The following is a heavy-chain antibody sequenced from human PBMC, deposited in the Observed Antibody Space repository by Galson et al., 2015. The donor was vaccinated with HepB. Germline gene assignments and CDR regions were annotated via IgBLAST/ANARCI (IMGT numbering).Heavy chain of an antibody. CDR3: ARRRVPGIAAAGTNWFDP. J-gene: IGHJ5*02. CDR1: GYSFTSYW. Sequence: QSGAEVTKPGESLKISCKGSGYSFTSYWIGWVRQMPGKGLEWMGIIYPGDSDTRYSPSFQGQVTISADKSISTAYLQWSSLKASDTAMYYCARRRVPGIAAAGTNWFDPWGQGTLVTVSS. V-gene: IGHV5-51*01. D-gene: IGHD6-13*01. CDR2: IYPGDSDT.